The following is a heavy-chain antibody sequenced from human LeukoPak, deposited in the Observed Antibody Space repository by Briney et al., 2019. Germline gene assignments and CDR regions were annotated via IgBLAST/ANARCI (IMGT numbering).Heavy chain of an antibody. CDR2: IIPIFGTA. CDR1: GGTFSSYA. V-gene: IGHV1-69*05. J-gene: IGHJ5*02. CDR3: AREPFWSGYYNNWFDP. Sequence: SLKVSCKASGGTFSSYAISWVRQAPGQGLEWMGGIIPIFGTANYAQKFQGRVTITTDESTSTAYMELSSLRSEDTAVYYCAREPFWSGYYNNWFDPWGQGTLVTVSS. D-gene: IGHD3-3*01.